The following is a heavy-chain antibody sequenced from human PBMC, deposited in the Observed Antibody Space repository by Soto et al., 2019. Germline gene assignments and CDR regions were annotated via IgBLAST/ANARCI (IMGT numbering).Heavy chain of an antibody. Sequence: ASVKVSCKASGYTLTSYDINWVRQATGQGLERMGWMNPNSGNTGYAQKFQGRVTMTRNTSISTAYMELSSLRSEDTAVYYCARVVREYYDYIWGSYRYIHYFDYWGQGTLVTVSS. CDR2: MNPNSGNT. D-gene: IGHD3-16*02. CDR1: GYTLTSYD. CDR3: ARVVREYYDYIWGSYRYIHYFDY. V-gene: IGHV1-8*01. J-gene: IGHJ4*02.